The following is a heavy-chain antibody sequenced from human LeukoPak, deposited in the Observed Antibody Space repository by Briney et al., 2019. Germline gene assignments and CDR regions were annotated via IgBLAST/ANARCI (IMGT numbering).Heavy chain of an antibody. CDR1: GYTLTELS. D-gene: IGHD3-3*01. V-gene: IGHV1-24*01. Sequence: ASVKVSCKVSGYTLTELSMHWVRQAPGKGLEWMGGFDPEDGETIYAQKFQGRVTMTEDTSTDTAYMELNSLRAEDTAVYYCAKDFPTYYDFWSGSEGHDAFDIWGQGTMVTVSS. CDR3: AKDFPTYYDFWSGSEGHDAFDI. CDR2: FDPEDGET. J-gene: IGHJ3*02.